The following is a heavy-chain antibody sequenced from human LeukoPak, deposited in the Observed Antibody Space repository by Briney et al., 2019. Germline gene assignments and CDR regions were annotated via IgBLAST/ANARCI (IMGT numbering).Heavy chain of an antibody. CDR1: GGSISSDY. CDR3: ARHFSAAGTGYFDY. Sequence: SETLSLTCTVSGGSISSDYWSWIRQPPGKGLEWIGYIYYSGSTNYNPSLKSRATLSVDASKNQFSLKLSSVTAADPAVYYCARHFSAAGTGYFDYWGQGTLVTVSS. J-gene: IGHJ4*02. CDR2: IYYSGST. D-gene: IGHD6-13*01. V-gene: IGHV4-59*08.